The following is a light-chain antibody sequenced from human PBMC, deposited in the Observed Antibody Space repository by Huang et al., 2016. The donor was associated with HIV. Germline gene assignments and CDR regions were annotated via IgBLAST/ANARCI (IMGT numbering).Light chain of an antibody. Sequence: DIIMTQSPDSLAVSLGERATLNCRSSQSVYSSATSKDYMAWFHQKPGQPPRWLLFWASTREAGVPDRFSGSGSGTHFTLTIANLEAEDAAIYYCQQYYSSPQTFGQGTRVEVK. V-gene: IGKV4-1*01. J-gene: IGKJ1*01. CDR3: QQYYSSPQT. CDR1: QSVYSSATSKDY. CDR2: WAS.